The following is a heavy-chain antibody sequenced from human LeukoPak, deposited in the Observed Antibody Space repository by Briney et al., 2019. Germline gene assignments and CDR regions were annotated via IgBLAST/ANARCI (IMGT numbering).Heavy chain of an antibody. V-gene: IGHV3-21*01. D-gene: IGHD2-2*01. CDR1: GFTFSSYS. CDR3: AREKEGYCSRTSCYLDYYYXXXDX. Sequence: GGSLRLSCAASGFTFSSYSMNWVRQAPGKGLEWVSSISSSSSYIYYADSVKGRFTISRDNAKNSLYLQMNSLRAEDTAVYYCAREKEGYCSRTSCYLDYYYXXXDXX. J-gene: IGHJ6*03. CDR2: ISSSSSYI.